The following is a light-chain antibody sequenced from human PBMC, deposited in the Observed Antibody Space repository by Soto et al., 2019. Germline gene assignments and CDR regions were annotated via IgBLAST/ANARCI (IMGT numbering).Light chain of an antibody. CDR2: EVS. V-gene: IGLV2-14*01. J-gene: IGLJ1*01. CDR3: SSYSSSSTLFV. Sequence: QSALTQPASVSGPPGQSITISCTGTSSDVGAYKYVSWYQQHPGKAPKVMIYEVSNRPSGVSNRFSGSKSGNTASLTISGLQAEDEADYFCSSYSSSSTLFVFGTGTKVTAL. CDR1: SSDVGAYKY.